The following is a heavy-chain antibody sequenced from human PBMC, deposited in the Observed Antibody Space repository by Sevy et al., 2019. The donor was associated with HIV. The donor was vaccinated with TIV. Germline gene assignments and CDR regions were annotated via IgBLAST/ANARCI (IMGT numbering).Heavy chain of an antibody. CDR1: GGSISSYY. J-gene: IGHJ3*02. V-gene: IGHV4-59*13. Sequence: SETLSLTCTVSGGSISSYYWSWIRQPPGKGLEWIGYIYYSGSTNYNPSLKSRVTISVDTSKNQFSLKLSSVTAADTAVHYCARDTPLDIRYCSGGSCFDAFDIWGQGTMVTVSS. D-gene: IGHD2-15*01. CDR2: IYYSGST. CDR3: ARDTPLDIRYCSGGSCFDAFDI.